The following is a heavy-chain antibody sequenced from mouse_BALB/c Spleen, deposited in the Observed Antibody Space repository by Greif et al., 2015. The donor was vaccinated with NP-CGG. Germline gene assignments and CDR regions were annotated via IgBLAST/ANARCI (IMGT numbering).Heavy chain of an antibody. CDR3: AGTYFDY. V-gene: IGHV14-3*02. J-gene: IGHJ2*01. CDR2: IDPANGNT. Sequence: VQLKESGAELVKPGASVKLSCTASGFNIKDTYMHWVKQRPEQGLEWIGGIDPANGNTKYDPKFQGKATITADTSSNTAYLQLSSLTSEDTAVYYCAGTYFDYWGQGTTLTVSS. CDR1: GFNIKDTY. D-gene: IGHD3-3*01.